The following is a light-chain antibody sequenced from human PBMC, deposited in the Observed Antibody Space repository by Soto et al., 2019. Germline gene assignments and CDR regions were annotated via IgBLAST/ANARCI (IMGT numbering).Light chain of an antibody. Sequence: DIQMSQSPSTLSGSVGDRVTITCRASQTISSWLAWYQQKPGKAPKLLIYKASTLKSGVPSRFSGSGSGTEFTRTISSLQPDDFATYYCQHYNSYSEAFGQGTKV. CDR1: QTISSW. V-gene: IGKV1-5*03. CDR2: KAS. CDR3: QHYNSYSEA. J-gene: IGKJ1*01.